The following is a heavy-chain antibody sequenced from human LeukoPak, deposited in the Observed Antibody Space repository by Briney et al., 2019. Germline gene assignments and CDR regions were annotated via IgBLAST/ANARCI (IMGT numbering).Heavy chain of an antibody. V-gene: IGHV4-59*08. J-gene: IGHJ4*02. D-gene: IGHD1-26*01. CDR2: IYYNGNT. CDR1: GHLLNRFY. CDR3: AGAEEVIGF. Sequence: SETLTLTCSVSGHLLNRFYGRWLRQPPGKGLEYIGYIYYNGNTNYNPSLKSRVTISVDTSKNQFSLKVSSVTAADTAVYYCAGAEEVIGFWGQGTLVTVSS.